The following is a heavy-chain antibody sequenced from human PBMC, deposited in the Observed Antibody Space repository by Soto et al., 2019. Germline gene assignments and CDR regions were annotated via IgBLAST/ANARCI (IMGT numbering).Heavy chain of an antibody. CDR1: GGSISTNNW. CDR3: ARAKLCNTLSCPHSFDT. CDR2: VYHSGST. J-gene: IGHJ4*02. Sequence: QVQLRESGPGLVHASGTLSLTCGVSGGSISTNNWWGWVRQPPGQGLEWIAEVYHSGSTNYNPSLKSRLTISIDKSKNQFSLRLTSVTAADSAVYYCARAKLCNTLSCPHSFDTWGQGTLVTVSS. D-gene: IGHD2-2*01. V-gene: IGHV4-4*02.